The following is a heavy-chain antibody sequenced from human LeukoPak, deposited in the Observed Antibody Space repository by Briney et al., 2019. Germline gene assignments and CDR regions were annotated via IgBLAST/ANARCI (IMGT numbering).Heavy chain of an antibody. CDR1: GGSISSGGYY. Sequence: PSETLSLTCTVSGGSISSGGYYRSWIRQHPGQGLEWIGYIYYIGSTYYNPSLKSRVTISVDTSKNQFSLKLSSVTAADTAVYYCATISDLEPVYYFDYWGQGTLVTVSS. J-gene: IGHJ4*02. D-gene: IGHD1-14*01. CDR2: IYYIGST. CDR3: ATISDLEPVYYFDY. V-gene: IGHV4-31*03.